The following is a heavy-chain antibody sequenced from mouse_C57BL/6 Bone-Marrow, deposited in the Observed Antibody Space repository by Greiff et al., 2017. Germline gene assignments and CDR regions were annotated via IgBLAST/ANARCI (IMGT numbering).Heavy chain of an antibody. CDR1: GYTFTSYW. CDR3: ARPSYDYDEGFYFDY. J-gene: IGHJ2*01. Sequence: VQLQQSGAELVMPGASVKLSCKASGYTFTSYWMHWVKQRPGQGLEWIGEIDPSDSYTNYNQKFKGKSTLTVDKSSSTAYMQLSSLTSEDSAVYYCARPSYDYDEGFYFDYWGQGTTLTVSS. D-gene: IGHD2-4*01. CDR2: IDPSDSYT. V-gene: IGHV1-69*01.